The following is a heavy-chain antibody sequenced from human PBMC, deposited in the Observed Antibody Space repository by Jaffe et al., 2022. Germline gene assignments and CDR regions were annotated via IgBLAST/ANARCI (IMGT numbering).Heavy chain of an antibody. V-gene: IGHV3-49*04. CDR1: GFTFGDYA. D-gene: IGHD3-10*01. CDR2: IRSKAYGGTT. CDR3: TRDRVLLWFGYDAFDI. Sequence: EVQLVESGGGLVQPGRSLRLSCTASGFTFGDYAMSWVRQAPGKGLEWVGFIRSKAYGGTTEYAASVKGRFTISRDDSKSIAYLQMNSLKTEDTAVYYCTRDRVLLWFGYDAFDIWGQGTMVTVSS. J-gene: IGHJ3*02.